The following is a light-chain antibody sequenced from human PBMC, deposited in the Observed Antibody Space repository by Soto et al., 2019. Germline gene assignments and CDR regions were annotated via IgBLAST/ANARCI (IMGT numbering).Light chain of an antibody. J-gene: IGKJ1*01. CDR2: GAS. V-gene: IGKV3-15*01. CDR3: QQYGSSPPERT. Sequence: EIVMTQSPATLSVSPGEGATLSCRASQSVSSKLAWYQQKPGQAPRLLIYGASTRATGIPARFSGSGSGTDFTLTISRLEPEDFAVYYCQQYGSSPPERTFGQGTKVDIK. CDR1: QSVSSK.